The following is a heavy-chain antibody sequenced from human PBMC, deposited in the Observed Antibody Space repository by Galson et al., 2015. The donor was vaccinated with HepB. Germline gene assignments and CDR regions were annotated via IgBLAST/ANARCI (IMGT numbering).Heavy chain of an antibody. CDR3: AKDFDPFGLVAGPDY. V-gene: IGHV1-18*04. CDR2: ISTYNGDT. J-gene: IGHJ4*02. D-gene: IGHD3-3*01. Sequence: SVKVSCKASGYTFNNYGISWVRQAPGQGLEWMGWISTYNGDTNYAQKLQGRVTMTTDTSTTTAYMELRSLRSDDTAVYYCAKDFDPFGLVAGPDYWGQGNLVTVSS. CDR1: GYTFNNYG.